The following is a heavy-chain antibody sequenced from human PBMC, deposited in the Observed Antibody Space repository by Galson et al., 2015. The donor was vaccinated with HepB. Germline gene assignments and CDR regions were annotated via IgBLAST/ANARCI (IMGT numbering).Heavy chain of an antibody. V-gene: IGHV4-34*01. D-gene: IGHD3-10*01. CDR1: GGSFRDNY. CDR3: ARVQIRGLIKLYYYGVDV. CDR2: INHHGTT. J-gene: IGHJ6*02. Sequence: SETLSLTCAVYGGSFRDNYWTWIRQPPGQGLEWIGEINHHGTTKYNPSLRSRVTMSVDTSKRQFSLKLQSLTAADTAIYYCARVQIRGLIKLYYYGVDVWGQGITVTVSS.